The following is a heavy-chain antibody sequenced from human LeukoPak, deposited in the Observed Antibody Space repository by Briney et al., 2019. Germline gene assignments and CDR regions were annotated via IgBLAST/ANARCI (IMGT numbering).Heavy chain of an antibody. Sequence: ASVKVSCKASGYTFTSYDINWVRQATGQGLEWMGWMNPNSDNTGYAQKFQGRVTMTRNTSISTAYMELSSLRSEDTAVYYCARVYYDSSGYYSGMDVWGQGTTVTVSS. D-gene: IGHD3-22*01. CDR3: ARVYYDSSGYYSGMDV. CDR1: GYTFTSYD. J-gene: IGHJ6*02. V-gene: IGHV1-8*01. CDR2: MNPNSDNT.